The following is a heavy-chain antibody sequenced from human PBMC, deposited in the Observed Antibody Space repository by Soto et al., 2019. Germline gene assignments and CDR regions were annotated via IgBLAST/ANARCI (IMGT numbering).Heavy chain of an antibody. V-gene: IGHV1-8*01. CDR3: ARDYDPRAADGP. Sequence: ASVKVSCKASGYTFTSYDINWVRQATGQGLEWMGWMNPNSGNTGYAQKFQGRVTMTRNTSISTAYMELSSLRSEDTAVYYCARDYDPRAADGPWGQGTLVNVSS. J-gene: IGHJ5*02. CDR2: MNPNSGNT. D-gene: IGHD6-13*01. CDR1: GYTFTSYD.